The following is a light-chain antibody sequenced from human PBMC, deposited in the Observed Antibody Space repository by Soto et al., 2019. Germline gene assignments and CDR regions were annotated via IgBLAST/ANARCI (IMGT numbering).Light chain of an antibody. V-gene: IGLV2-14*01. J-gene: IGLJ2*01. CDR3: SSDTSNNTL. CDR2: DAS. CDR1: SSDVGGFNS. Sequence: QSALTQPASVSGSPGQSITISCTGTSSDVGGFNSVSWFQQHPGKAPKLMIYDASNRPSGVSHRFSGSKSGNTASLTISGLQADDEADYYCSSDTSNNTLFGGGTKLTVL.